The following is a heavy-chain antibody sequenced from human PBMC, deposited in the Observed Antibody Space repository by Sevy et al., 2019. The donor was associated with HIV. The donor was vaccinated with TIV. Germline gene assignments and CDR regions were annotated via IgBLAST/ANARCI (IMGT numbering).Heavy chain of an antibody. CDR2: IRYDGINK. V-gene: IGHV3-30*02. CDR3: AKGGSGGIDHYGMDV. J-gene: IGHJ6*02. Sequence: GGRLRLSCAASGFRFNNFGMYWVRQAPGKGLEGVAFIRYDGINKYYLDAVKGRSTISRDNSKDTLYLEMKSLRLEDTAIYYCAKGGSGGIDHYGMDVWGQGTTVTVSS. CDR1: GFRFNNFG. D-gene: IGHD6-25*01.